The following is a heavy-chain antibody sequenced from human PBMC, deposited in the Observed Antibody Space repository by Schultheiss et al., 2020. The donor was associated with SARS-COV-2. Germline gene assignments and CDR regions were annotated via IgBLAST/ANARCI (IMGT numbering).Heavy chain of an antibody. D-gene: IGHD2-15*01. V-gene: IGHV1-18*01. CDR2: ISAYNGNT. CDR3: ARAWRYCSGGSCYETGEFDY. CDR1: GYTFTSYG. Sequence: GESLKISCKASGYTFTSYGISWVRQAPGQGLEWMGWISAYNGNTNYAQKLQGRVTMTTDTSTSTVYMEVRSLRSDDTAVYYCARAWRYCSGGSCYETGEFDYWGQGTLVTVSS. J-gene: IGHJ4*02.